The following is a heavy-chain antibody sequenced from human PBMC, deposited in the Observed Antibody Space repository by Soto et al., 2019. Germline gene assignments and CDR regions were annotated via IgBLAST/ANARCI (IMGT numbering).Heavy chain of an antibody. Sequence: LRLSCAASGFTFSSYGMHWVRQAPGKGLEWVAVIWYDGSNKYYADSVKGRFTISRDNSKNTLYLQMNSLRAEDTAVYYCARGSSTVPYGLAVWGQGTTVTVSS. D-gene: IGHD4-17*01. CDR1: GFTFSSYG. V-gene: IGHV3-33*01. CDR2: IWYDGSNK. J-gene: IGHJ6*02. CDR3: ARGSSTVPYGLAV.